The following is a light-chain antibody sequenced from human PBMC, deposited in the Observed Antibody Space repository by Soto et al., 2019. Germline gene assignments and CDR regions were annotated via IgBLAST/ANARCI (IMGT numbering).Light chain of an antibody. CDR2: DAS. J-gene: IGKJ4*01. V-gene: IGKV1-33*01. CDR3: QQDDYLPLT. Sequence: IQICQCPTSLSASVGDRVTISCQSSQDISNYLNWYQQKPGKAPKLLIYDASNLETGVPSRFSGSGSGTDFTFTISILQPEDITTYCCQQDDYLPLTFGGGTNVDI. CDR1: QDISNY.